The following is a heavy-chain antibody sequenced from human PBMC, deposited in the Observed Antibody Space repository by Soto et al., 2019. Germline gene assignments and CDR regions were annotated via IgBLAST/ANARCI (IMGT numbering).Heavy chain of an antibody. CDR3: AKDRRIAVAGALHY. CDR1: GFTFRTYG. Sequence: QVQLVESGGAVVQPGGSLRLSCATSGFTFRTYGLHWVRQSPGKGLEWVAVISFDGSNKYYADCVKGRFTISRDNSNDTLYLRMNSLRPDDTAVYYCAKDRRIAVAGALHYWGQGTLVTVSS. CDR2: ISFDGSNK. J-gene: IGHJ4*02. D-gene: IGHD6-19*01. V-gene: IGHV3-30*18.